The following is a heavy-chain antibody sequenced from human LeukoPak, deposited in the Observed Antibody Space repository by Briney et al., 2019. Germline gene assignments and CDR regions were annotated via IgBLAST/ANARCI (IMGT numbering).Heavy chain of an antibody. CDR1: GGSISSSSYY. CDR3: ARVSEYLNAFDI. J-gene: IGHJ3*02. Sequence: SETLSLTCTVSGGSISSSSYYWGWIRQPPGKGLEWIGYIYYSGSTNYNPSLKSRVTISVDTSKNQFSLKLSSVTAADTAVYYCARVSEYLNAFDIWGQGTMVTVSS. D-gene: IGHD2/OR15-2a*01. CDR2: IYYSGST. V-gene: IGHV4-61*05.